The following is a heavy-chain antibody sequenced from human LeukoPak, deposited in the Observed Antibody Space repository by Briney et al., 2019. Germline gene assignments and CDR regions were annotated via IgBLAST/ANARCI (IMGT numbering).Heavy chain of an antibody. J-gene: IGHJ4*02. CDR2: ISSSSSYI. Sequence: GGSLRLSCAASGFTFSSYSMNWVRQAPGKGLEWVSSISSSSSYIYYADSVKGRFTISRDNAKNSLYLQMNSLRAEDTTVYYCARARDGTLDYWGQGTLVTVSS. CDR3: ARARDGTLDY. D-gene: IGHD1-14*01. CDR1: GFTFSSYS. V-gene: IGHV3-21*01.